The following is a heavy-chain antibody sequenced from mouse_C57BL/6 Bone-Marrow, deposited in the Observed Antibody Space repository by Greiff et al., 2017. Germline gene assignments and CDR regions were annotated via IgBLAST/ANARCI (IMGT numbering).Heavy chain of an antibody. J-gene: IGHJ1*03. CDR1: GFTFSSYA. CDR3: ARIRGWYFDV. Sequence: VESGGGLVKPGGSLKLSCAASGFTFSSYAMSWVRQTPEKRLEWVATISDGGSYTYYPDNVKGRFTISRDNAKNNLYLQMSHLKAEDTAMYYCARIRGWYFDVWCTGTTVTVSS. V-gene: IGHV5-4*01. CDR2: ISDGGSYT.